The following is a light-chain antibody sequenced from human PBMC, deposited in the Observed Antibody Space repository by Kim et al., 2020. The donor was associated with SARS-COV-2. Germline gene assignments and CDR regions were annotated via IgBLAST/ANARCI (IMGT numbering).Light chain of an antibody. Sequence: SSELTQDPAVSVALGQTVRITCQGDSLRSYYASWYQQKPGQAPVLVIYGKNNRPSGIPDRFSGSSSGNTASLTFTGAQAEDEADYYCNSRDSSGNHHWVF. J-gene: IGLJ3*02. CDR2: GKN. CDR1: SLRSYY. V-gene: IGLV3-19*01. CDR3: NSRDSSGNHHWV.